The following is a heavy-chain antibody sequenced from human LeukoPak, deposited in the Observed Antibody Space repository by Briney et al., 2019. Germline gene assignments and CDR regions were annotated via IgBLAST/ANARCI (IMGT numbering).Heavy chain of an antibody. CDR1: GFTLSNFG. Sequence: GGSLRLSCEGSGFTLSNFGIQWVRQAPGKGLQWVAFIRSHGGDKYYEDSVKGRFIVSRDNSKKIVYLEVNSLTAEDTGVYYCVTWRLAQDFDLWGQGSLVIVSS. J-gene: IGHJ4*02. D-gene: IGHD3-3*01. CDR2: IRSHGGDK. V-gene: IGHV3-30*02. CDR3: VTWRLAQDFDL.